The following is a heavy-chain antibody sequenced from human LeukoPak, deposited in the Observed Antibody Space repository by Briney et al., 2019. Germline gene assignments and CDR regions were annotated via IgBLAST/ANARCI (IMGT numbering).Heavy chain of an antibody. CDR1: GGSISSSSYY. V-gene: IGHV4-39*01. CDR2: IYYSGST. Sequence: SETLSLTCTVSGGSISSSSYYWGWIRQPPGKGLEWIGSIYYSGSTYYNPSLKSRVTISVDTSKNQFSLKLGSVTAADTAVYYCARQEAPITMIVVAAYNWFDPWGQGTLVTVSS. CDR3: ARQEAPITMIVVAAYNWFDP. J-gene: IGHJ5*02. D-gene: IGHD3-22*01.